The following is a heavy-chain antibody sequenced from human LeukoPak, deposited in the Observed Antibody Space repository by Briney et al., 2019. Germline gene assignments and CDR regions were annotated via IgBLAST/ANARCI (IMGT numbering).Heavy chain of an antibody. CDR3: ARQTFGVLYFDS. CDR2: IYNSGST. D-gene: IGHD3-10*01. Sequence: SETLSLTCIVSGGSTSRGSYYWSWIRQPAGKGLEWMGRIYNSGSTNYNPSLKSRVTISTDMSKNQFSLKLSSVTAADTAVYYCARQTFGVLYFDSWGQGTLVIVSS. CDR1: GGSTSRGSYY. J-gene: IGHJ4*02. V-gene: IGHV4-61*02.